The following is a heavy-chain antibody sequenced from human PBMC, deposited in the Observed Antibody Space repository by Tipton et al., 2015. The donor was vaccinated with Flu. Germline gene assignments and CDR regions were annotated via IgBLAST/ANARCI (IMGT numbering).Heavy chain of an antibody. D-gene: IGHD2-2*01. J-gene: IGHJ4*02. CDR2: DSYTGSS. V-gene: IGHV4-59*01. Sequence: TLSLTCSVSGTSITSNFWSWIRQPPGKGLEWIAYDSYTGSSRYNPSLESRVTISGDMSKNQFSLTLSSVTAADTAVYYCAGDNFVIPAAMVYWGQGTLVTVSS. CDR1: GTSITSNF. CDR3: AGDNFVIPAAMVY.